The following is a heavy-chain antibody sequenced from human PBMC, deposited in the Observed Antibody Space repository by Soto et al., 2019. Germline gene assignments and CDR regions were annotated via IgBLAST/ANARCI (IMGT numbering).Heavy chain of an antibody. D-gene: IGHD6-6*01. V-gene: IGHV1-18*01. J-gene: IGHJ3*02. Sequence: ASVKVSCKASGYTFTSYAMHWVRQAPGQRLEWMGWISAYNGNTNYAQKLQGRVTMTTDTSTSTAYMELRSLRSDDTAVYYCARFQLVQYAFDIWGQGTMVTVSS. CDR2: ISAYNGNT. CDR3: ARFQLVQYAFDI. CDR1: GYTFTSYA.